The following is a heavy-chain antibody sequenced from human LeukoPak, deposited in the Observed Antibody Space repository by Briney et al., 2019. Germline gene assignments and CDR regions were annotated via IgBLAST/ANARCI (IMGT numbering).Heavy chain of an antibody. J-gene: IGHJ6*02. Sequence: PGGSLRLSCAVSGFTFSHSPMHWVRQAPGKGLEWVAFSSHDGTVEYYPDSVRGRFTISRDNSKNTLDLQMSSLRPDDTAVYFCARGGEHDYGETFYWKPMDVWGQGTTVTVSS. CDR3: ARGGEHDYGETFYWKPMDV. D-gene: IGHD4-17*01. CDR2: SSHDGTVE. V-gene: IGHV3-30-3*01. CDR1: GFTFSHSP.